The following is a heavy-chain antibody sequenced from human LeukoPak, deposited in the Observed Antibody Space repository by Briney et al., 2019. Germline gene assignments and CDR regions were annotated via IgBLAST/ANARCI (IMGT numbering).Heavy chain of an antibody. CDR3: ARERVPIVVVTAIRYFDY. V-gene: IGHV4-59*12. CDR1: GVSITTYY. Sequence: SETLSLTCTVSGVSITTYYWSWIRQPPGKGLEWIGYIYHSGSTNYNPSLKSRVTISVDTSKNQFSLKLSSVTAADTAVYYCARERVPIVVVTAIRYFDYWGQGTLVTVSS. CDR2: IYHSGST. D-gene: IGHD2-21*02. J-gene: IGHJ4*02.